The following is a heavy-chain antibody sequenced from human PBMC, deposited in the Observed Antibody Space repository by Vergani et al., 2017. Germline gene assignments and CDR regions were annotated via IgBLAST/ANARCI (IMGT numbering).Heavy chain of an antibody. D-gene: IGHD3-16*02. CDR3: TTGANVWGSYRYWYFDL. CDR2: IKSKTDGGTK. V-gene: IGHV3-15*01. Sequence: EVQLLESGGGLVQPGGSLRLSCAASGFTFSSYAMSWVRQAPGKGLEWVGCIKSKTDGGTKDYAGPVKGRFTTSRDDSKSTLYLKMNSLKTEETAVYYCTTGANVWGSYRYWYFDLWGRGTLVTVSS. CDR1: GFTFSSYA. J-gene: IGHJ2*01.